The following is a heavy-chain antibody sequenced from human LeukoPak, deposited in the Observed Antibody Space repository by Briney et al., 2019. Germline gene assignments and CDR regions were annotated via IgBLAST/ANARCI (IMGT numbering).Heavy chain of an antibody. CDR2: IYPGDSDT. V-gene: IGHV5-51*01. CDR3: PRRDADYEYFDL. CDR1: GYSFTSYW. J-gene: IGHJ2*01. D-gene: IGHD4-17*01. Sequence: GESLKISCKGSGYSFTSYWIGWVRQMPGKGLGWMGIIYPGDSDTRYSPSFQGQVTISADKSIRTAYLQWSSLQASDTAIYYCPRRDADYEYFDLWGRGTVVTVSS.